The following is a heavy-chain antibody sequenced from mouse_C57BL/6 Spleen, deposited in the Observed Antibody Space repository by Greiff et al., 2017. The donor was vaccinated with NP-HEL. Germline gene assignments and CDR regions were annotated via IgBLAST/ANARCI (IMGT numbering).Heavy chain of an antibody. CDR2: FYPGSGSI. Sequence: QVQLKESGAELVKPGASVKLSCKASGYTFTEYTIHWVKQRSGQGLEWIGWFYPGSGSIKYNEKFKDKATLTADKSSSTVYMELSRLTSEDSAVYFCARHEEDYYGSNPRGWFAYWGQGTLVTVSA. CDR1: GYTFTEYT. CDR3: ARHEEDYYGSNPRGWFAY. D-gene: IGHD1-1*01. J-gene: IGHJ3*01. V-gene: IGHV1-62-2*01.